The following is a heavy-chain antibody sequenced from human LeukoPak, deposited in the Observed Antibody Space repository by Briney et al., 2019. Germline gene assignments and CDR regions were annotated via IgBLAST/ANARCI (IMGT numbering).Heavy chain of an antibody. CDR1: GFTFGSYG. Sequence: QPGRSLRLSCAASGFTFGSYGMHWVRQAPGKGLEWVAVISYDGSNKYYADSVKGRFTISRDNSKNTLYLQMNSLRAEDTAVYYCAKFSRIAVSAPLAPWGQGTLVTVSS. D-gene: IGHD6-19*01. CDR2: ISYDGSNK. V-gene: IGHV3-30*18. J-gene: IGHJ5*02. CDR3: AKFSRIAVSAPLAP.